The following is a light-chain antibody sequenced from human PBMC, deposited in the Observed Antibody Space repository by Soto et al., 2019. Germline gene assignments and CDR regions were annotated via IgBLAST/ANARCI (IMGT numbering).Light chain of an antibody. CDR3: QQSYSTPP. CDR1: QSISSY. CDR2: AAS. Sequence: DIQMTQSPSSLSASVGDRVTITCRASQSISSYLNWYQQKPGKAPQLLIYAASSLQSGVPSRFSGSGSGTDFTLTISSLQPEDFATYYCQQSYSTPPFGGGTKVEIK. J-gene: IGKJ4*01. V-gene: IGKV1-39*01.